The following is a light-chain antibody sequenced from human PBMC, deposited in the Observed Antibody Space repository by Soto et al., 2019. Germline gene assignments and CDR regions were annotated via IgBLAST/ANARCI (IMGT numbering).Light chain of an antibody. CDR3: QHYNSYSEA. Sequence: DIQMTQSPSTLCVAVGGRVTITCGASQTISSWLAWYQQKPGKAPKLLIYKASTLKSGVPSRFSGSGSGTEFTLTLSRLQPDDFATYYCQHYNSYSEAFGQGTKVDI. J-gene: IGKJ1*01. CDR2: KAS. CDR1: QTISSW. V-gene: IGKV1-5*03.